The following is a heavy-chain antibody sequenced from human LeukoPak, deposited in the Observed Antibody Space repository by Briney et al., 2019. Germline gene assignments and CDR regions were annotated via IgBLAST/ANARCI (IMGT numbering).Heavy chain of an antibody. CDR2: IYHSGST. CDR3: ARDLSSGWPYYYYMDV. D-gene: IGHD6-19*01. J-gene: IGHJ6*03. V-gene: IGHV4-4*02. CDR1: GGSISSSNW. Sequence: PSETLSLTCAVSGGSISSSNWWSWVRQPPGKGLEWIGEIYHSGSTNYNPSLKSRVTISVDKSKNQFSLKLSSVTAADTAVYYCARDLSSGWPYYYYMDVWGKGTTVTVSS.